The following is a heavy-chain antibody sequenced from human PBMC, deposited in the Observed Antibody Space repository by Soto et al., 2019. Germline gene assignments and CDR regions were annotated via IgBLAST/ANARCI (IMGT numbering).Heavy chain of an antibody. Sequence: QVQLVQSGAEVKKPGASVKISCKASGDTFTSYYMHWVRQSPGQGLEWMGIINPSGDTSYAQKFQGRVTMNMDTSTSTDYMELSSLRSEDTAVYYCARVYCSGGGYYRIDYWGQGTLVTVSS. CDR1: GDTFTSYY. CDR2: INPSGDT. J-gene: IGHJ4*02. CDR3: ARVYCSGGGYYRIDY. V-gene: IGHV1-46*01. D-gene: IGHD2-15*01.